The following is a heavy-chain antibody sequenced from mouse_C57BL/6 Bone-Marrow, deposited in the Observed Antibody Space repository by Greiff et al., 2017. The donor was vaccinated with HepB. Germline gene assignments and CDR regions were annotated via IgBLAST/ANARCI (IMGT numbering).Heavy chain of an antibody. CDR3: ADYYGSSYGDY. V-gene: IGHV1-81*01. J-gene: IGHJ2*01. D-gene: IGHD1-1*01. CDR1: GYTFTSYG. CDR2: IYPRSGNT. Sequence: VKLLESGAELARPGASVKLSCKASGYTFTSYGISWVKQSTGQGLEWIGAIYPRSGNTYYNEKFKGKATLTADKSSSTAYMELRSLTSEDSAVYFCADYYGSSYGDYWGQGTTLTVSS.